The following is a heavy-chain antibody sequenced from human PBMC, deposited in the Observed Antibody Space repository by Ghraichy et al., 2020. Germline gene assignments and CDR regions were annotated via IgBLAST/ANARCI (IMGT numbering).Heavy chain of an antibody. J-gene: IGHJ4*02. CDR1: GFTFSSYG. V-gene: IGHV3-30*02. CDR2: IRYDGSNK. Sequence: GESLRLSCAASGFTFSSYGMHWVRQAPGKGLEWVAFIRYDGSNKYYADSVKGRFTISRDNSKNTLYLQMNSLRAEDTAVYYCAKPAIQLGTSHYYYFDYWGQGTLVTVSS. D-gene: IGHD5-18*01. CDR3: AKPAIQLGTSHYYYFDY.